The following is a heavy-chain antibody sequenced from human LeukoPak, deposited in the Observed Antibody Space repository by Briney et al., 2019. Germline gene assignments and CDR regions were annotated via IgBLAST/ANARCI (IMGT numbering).Heavy chain of an antibody. CDR3: ARFATSSSEYYYGMDV. D-gene: IGHD6-6*01. V-gene: IGHV3-21*01. CDR2: ISSSSSYI. Sequence: GGSLRLSCAASGFTFSSYSMNWVRQAPGKGLEWVSSISSSSSYIYYADSVKGRFTISRDNAKHSLYLQMNSLRAEDTAVYYCARFATSSSEYYYGMDVWGQGTTVTVSS. J-gene: IGHJ6*02. CDR1: GFTFSSYS.